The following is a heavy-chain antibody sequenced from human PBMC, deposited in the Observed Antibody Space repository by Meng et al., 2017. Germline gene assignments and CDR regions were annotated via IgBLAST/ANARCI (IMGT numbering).Heavy chain of an antibody. D-gene: IGHD3-3*01. J-gene: IGHJ4*02. Sequence: GRLGQSGAEVKKPGASVKVSCKASGYTFTSYGISWVRQAPGQGLEWMGWISAYNGNTNYAQKLQGGVTMTTDTSTSTAYMELRSLRSDDTAVYYCARETYYDFWSGYGHFDYWGQGTLVTVSS. V-gene: IGHV1-18*01. CDR3: ARETYYDFWSGYGHFDY. CDR1: GYTFTSYG. CDR2: ISAYNGNT.